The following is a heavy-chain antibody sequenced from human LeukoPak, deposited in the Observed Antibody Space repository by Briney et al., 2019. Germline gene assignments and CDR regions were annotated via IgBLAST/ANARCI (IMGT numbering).Heavy chain of an antibody. CDR3: ARTGYSYGYDY. CDR2: ISAYNGNT. D-gene: IGHD5-18*01. CDR1: GYTFTSYG. J-gene: IGHJ4*02. V-gene: IGHV1-18*01. Sequence: GASVKVSCKASGYTFTSYGISWVRQAPGQGLEWMGWISAYNGNTNYAQKFQGRVTITADESTSTAYMELSSLRSEDTAVYYCARTGYSYGYDYWGQGTLVTVSS.